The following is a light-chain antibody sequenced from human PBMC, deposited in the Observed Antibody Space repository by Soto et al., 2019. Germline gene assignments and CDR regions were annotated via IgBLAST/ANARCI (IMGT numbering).Light chain of an antibody. J-gene: IGKJ1*01. CDR1: QSVTSSY. CDR3: QQYGSSPWT. CDR2: GAS. V-gene: IGKV3-20*01. Sequence: EIVLTQSPGTLSLSPGERATLSCRASQSVTSSYLAWYQQKPGQAPRLLIYGASSRATGIPDRFSGSGSEIDFTVTISRLEPEDFAVYYCQQYGSSPWTFGQGTKVEIK.